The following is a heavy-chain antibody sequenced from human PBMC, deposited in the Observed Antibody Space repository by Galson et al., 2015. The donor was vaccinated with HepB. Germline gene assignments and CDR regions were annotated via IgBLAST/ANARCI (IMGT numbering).Heavy chain of an antibody. CDR3: AKAHLRGYSFSYGHSGIDV. J-gene: IGHJ6*02. D-gene: IGHD5-18*01. CDR1: GFTFSNYA. V-gene: IGHV3-23*01. Sequence: SLRLSCAASGFTFSNYAMSWVRLTPGRGLQWVSTITGSGGNTYFADSVKGRFTISRDNSKNTLHMQMNSLRAEDTAVYYCAKAHLRGYSFSYGHSGIDVWGRGTTVAVSS. CDR2: ITGSGGNT.